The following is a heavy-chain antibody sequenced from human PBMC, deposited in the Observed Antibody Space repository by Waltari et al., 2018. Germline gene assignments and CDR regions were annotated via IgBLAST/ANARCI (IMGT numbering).Heavy chain of an antibody. CDR3: ARDVVAVAARRKGGDYFDY. CDR2: IIPIFGTA. Sequence: QVQLVQSGAEVKKPGSSVKVSCKASGGTFSSYAISWVRQAPGQGLEWMGGIIPIFGTANYARKFQGRVTITADESTSTAYMELSSLRSEDTAVYYCARDVVAVAARRKGGDYFDYWGQGTLVTVSS. J-gene: IGHJ4*02. D-gene: IGHD6-19*01. V-gene: IGHV1-69*12. CDR1: GGTFSSYA.